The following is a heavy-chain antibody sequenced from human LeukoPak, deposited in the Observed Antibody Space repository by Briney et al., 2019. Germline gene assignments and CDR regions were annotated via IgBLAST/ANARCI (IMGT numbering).Heavy chain of an antibody. V-gene: IGHV3-30-3*01. J-gene: IGHJ4*02. CDR1: GFTFSSYA. Sequence: GGSLRLSCAASGFTFSSYAMHWVRRAPGKGLEWVAVISYDGSNKYYADSVKGRFTISRDNSKNTLYLQMNSLRAEDTAVYYCASTGGITGTTEHSDYWGQGTLVTVSS. CDR2: ISYDGSNK. D-gene: IGHD1-7*01. CDR3: ASTGGITGTTEHSDY.